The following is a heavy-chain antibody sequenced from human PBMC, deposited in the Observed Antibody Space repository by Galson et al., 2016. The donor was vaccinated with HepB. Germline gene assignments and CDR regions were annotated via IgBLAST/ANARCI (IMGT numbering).Heavy chain of an antibody. CDR3: ARDRGGGAPKLVIFDY. V-gene: IGHV3-21*01. J-gene: IGHJ4*02. Sequence: SLRLSCAASGFTFSSYSMHWVRQAPGKGLEWVSSISYSSSYMLYADAVKGRFTISRDNAKNSLYLQMNSLGAEDTAVYFCARDRGGGAPKLVIFDYWGQGTLVTVSS. CDR2: ISYSSSYM. CDR1: GFTFSSYS. D-gene: IGHD3-10*01.